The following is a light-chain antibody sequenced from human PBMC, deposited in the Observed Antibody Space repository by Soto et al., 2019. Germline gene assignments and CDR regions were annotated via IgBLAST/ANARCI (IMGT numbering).Light chain of an antibody. V-gene: IGKV1-27*01. CDR1: QGIRNF. CDR3: QKYSSVPV. J-gene: IGKJ3*01. CDR2: AAS. Sequence: DIQMTQSPTSLSASVGDRVTITCRASQGIRNFVAWYQQKPGKAPKLLIYAASTLQSGVPSRFSGSGSGTDFIITSNSLQPEDVTTYSCQKYSSVPVFGPGTKVEIK.